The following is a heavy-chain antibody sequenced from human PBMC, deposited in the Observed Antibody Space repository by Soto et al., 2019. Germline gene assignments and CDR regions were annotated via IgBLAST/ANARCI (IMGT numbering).Heavy chain of an antibody. V-gene: IGHV1-3*01. J-gene: IGHJ6*02. Sequence: ASVKVSCKASGYTFTRYAMHWVRQAPGQRLEWLGWINAGNGNTKYSQKFQGRVTITRDTSASTAYMELSSLRSEDTAVYYCASSNIVAAPYGMDVWGQGTTVTVSS. CDR1: GYTFTRYA. CDR3: ASSNIVAAPYGMDV. CDR2: INAGNGNT. D-gene: IGHD6-13*01.